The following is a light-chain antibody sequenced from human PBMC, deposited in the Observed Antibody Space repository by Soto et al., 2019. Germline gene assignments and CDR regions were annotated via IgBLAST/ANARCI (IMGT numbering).Light chain of an antibody. J-gene: IGKJ4*02. V-gene: IGKV3-11*01. CDR3: QQRSNWPG. CDR1: QSVSSY. CDR2: DAS. Sequence: EIVLTQSPATLSLSPGERATLSCRASQSVSSYLALYQQKPGQAPRLLIYDASNRATGIPARFSGSGSGTDFTLTISSLEPEDFAVYYCQQRSNWPGFGGGTKVEIK.